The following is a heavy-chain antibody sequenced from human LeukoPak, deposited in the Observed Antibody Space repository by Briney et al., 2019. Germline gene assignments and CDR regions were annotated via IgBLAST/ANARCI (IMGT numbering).Heavy chain of an antibody. V-gene: IGHV1-2*02. CDR3: ARGHVVGATWFDP. CDR1: GYTFTSYD. CDR2: MNPNSGGT. D-gene: IGHD1-26*01. J-gene: IGHJ5*02. Sequence: SVKVSCKASGYTFTSYDINWVQQATGQGLEWMGWMNPNSGGTNYAQKFQGRVTMTRDTSISTAYMELSRLRSDDTAVYYCARGHVVGATWFDPWGQGTLVTVSS.